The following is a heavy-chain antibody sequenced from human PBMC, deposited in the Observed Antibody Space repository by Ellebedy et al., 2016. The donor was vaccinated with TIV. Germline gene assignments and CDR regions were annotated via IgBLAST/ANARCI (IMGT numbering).Heavy chain of an antibody. Sequence: SVKVSXXASGGTFSSYAISWVRQAPGQGLEWMGGIIPIFGTANYAQKFQGRVTITADESTSTAYMELSSLRSEDTAVYYCASTRNYGGNKYNWFDPWGQGTLVTVSS. V-gene: IGHV1-69*13. D-gene: IGHD4-23*01. CDR2: IIPIFGTA. CDR1: GGTFSSYA. J-gene: IGHJ5*02. CDR3: ASTRNYGGNKYNWFDP.